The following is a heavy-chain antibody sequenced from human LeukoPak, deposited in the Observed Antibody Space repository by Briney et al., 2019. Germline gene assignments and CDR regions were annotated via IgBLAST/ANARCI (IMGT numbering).Heavy chain of an antibody. Sequence: ASVKVSCKASGYTFTSYGISWVRQAPGQGLEWMGWISAYNGNTNYAQKLQGRVTMTTDTSTSTAYMELRSLRSDDTAVYYCARDSWYYYGSGSYYKAGCWFDPWGQGTLVTVSS. CDR2: ISAYNGNT. J-gene: IGHJ5*02. CDR1: GYTFTSYG. CDR3: ARDSWYYYGSGSYYKAGCWFDP. V-gene: IGHV1-18*01. D-gene: IGHD3-10*01.